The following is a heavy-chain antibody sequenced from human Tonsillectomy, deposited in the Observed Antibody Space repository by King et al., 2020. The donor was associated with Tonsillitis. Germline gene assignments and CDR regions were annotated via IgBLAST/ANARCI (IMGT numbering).Heavy chain of an antibody. CDR3: AKGYDSSGYSSEYFET. CDR1: GFTFSNYG. CDR2: ISYDGTNK. V-gene: IGHV3-30*18. J-gene: IGHJ2*01. Sequence: VQLVESGGGVVQPGRSLRLSCAASGFTFSNYGIHWVRQAPGKGLEWVAVISYDGTNKYYADSVKGRFTISRDNSKNTLYLQMHSLRAEDTAVYYCAKGYDSSGYSSEYFETWGRGALVSVSS. D-gene: IGHD3-22*01.